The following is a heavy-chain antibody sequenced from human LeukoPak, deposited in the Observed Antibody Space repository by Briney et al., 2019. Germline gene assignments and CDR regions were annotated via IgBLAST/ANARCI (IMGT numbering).Heavy chain of an antibody. V-gene: IGHV1-8*03. Sequence: ASVNVSCKASGYTFTKYGINWVRQATGQGLEWMGWMNPNSGNTGYAQKFQGRVTITRNTSISTAYMELSSLRSEDTAVYYCARGGGGNYYDSSGYKEGFDYWGQGTLVTVSS. D-gene: IGHD3-22*01. CDR2: MNPNSGNT. J-gene: IGHJ4*02. CDR3: ARGGGGNYYDSSGYKEGFDY. CDR1: GYTFTKYG.